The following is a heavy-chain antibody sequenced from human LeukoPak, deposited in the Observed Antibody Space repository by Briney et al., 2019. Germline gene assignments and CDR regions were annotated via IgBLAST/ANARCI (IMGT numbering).Heavy chain of an antibody. Sequence: PSETLSLTCTVSGDSITTYYWSWIRQPPGKGLEWIGYIYHRGDTKYNPSLKSRVTMSIDTSTNQFALKLDSVTAADTAVYYCASGGSYFWFDPWGPGILVTVSS. CDR2: IYHRGDT. D-gene: IGHD1-26*01. CDR1: GDSITTYY. J-gene: IGHJ5*02. CDR3: ASGGSYFWFDP. V-gene: IGHV4-59*01.